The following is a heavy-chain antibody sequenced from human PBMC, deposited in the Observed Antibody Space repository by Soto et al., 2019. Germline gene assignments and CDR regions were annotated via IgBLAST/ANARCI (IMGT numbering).Heavy chain of an antibody. V-gene: IGHV3-64*04. Sequence: GRPMRLSCSASGFNFSMFSMHWVRQTPGKGLEYVSGISSNGDSTYYADSVKGRFTISRDNSKNTLYLQMNSLTTEDTAVYHCARDSYVWGSPSPFDIWGQGTMVTVSS. J-gene: IGHJ3*02. CDR2: ISSNGDST. CDR3: ARDSYVWGSPSPFDI. CDR1: GFNFSMFS. D-gene: IGHD3-16*01.